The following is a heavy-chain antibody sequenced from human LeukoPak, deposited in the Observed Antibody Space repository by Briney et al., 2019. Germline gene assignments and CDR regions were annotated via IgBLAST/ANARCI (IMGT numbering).Heavy chain of an antibody. V-gene: IGHV3-48*03. CDR1: GFTFSSYE. Sequence: GGSLRLSCAASGFTFSSYEMNWVRQAPGKGLEWVSYISSSGSTIYYADSVKGRFTISRDNAKNSLYLQMNSLRAEDTTVYYCAKGYGDYVYGDYWGQGTLVTVSS. CDR2: ISSSGSTI. CDR3: AKGYGDYVYGDY. D-gene: IGHD4-17*01. J-gene: IGHJ4*02.